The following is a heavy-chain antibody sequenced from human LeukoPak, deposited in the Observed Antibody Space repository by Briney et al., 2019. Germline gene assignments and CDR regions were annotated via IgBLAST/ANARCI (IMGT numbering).Heavy chain of an antibody. CDR1: GFTFSSYA. CDR2: ISGSGGST. V-gene: IGHV3-23*01. CDR3: AKGVVISTSLTPFDY. Sequence: PGRSLRLSCAASGFTFSSYAMSWVRQAPGKGLEWVSTISGSGGSTYYADSVKGRFTISRDNSKNTLYLQMNSLRAEDTAVYYCAKGVVISTSLTPFDYWGQGTLVTVSS. D-gene: IGHD3-22*01. J-gene: IGHJ4*02.